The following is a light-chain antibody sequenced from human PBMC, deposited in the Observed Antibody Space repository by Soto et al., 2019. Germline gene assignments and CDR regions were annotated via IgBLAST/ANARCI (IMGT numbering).Light chain of an antibody. Sequence: QSVLTQPASVSGSPGQSITISCTGTNSDLGAYGYVSWYQQHPGKAPRLLIYEVFNRPSGVSDRFSGSKSANTASLTISGLQAEDEADYYCSSYTTSSARVFGPGTRSPS. V-gene: IGLV2-14*01. CDR1: NSDLGAYGY. CDR2: EVF. CDR3: SSYTTSSARV. J-gene: IGLJ1*01.